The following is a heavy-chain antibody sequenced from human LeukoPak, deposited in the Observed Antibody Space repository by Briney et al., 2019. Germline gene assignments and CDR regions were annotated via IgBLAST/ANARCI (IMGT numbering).Heavy chain of an antibody. Sequence: ASVKVSCKASGYTFTGYYIHWVRQAPRQGLEWMAWINVNSGGTNSAQNFQGRVTMTRDTSISTAYMEVSRLRSDDTAVYYCVRGTGYCSSTSCYNSGEYFQHWGQGTLVTVSS. V-gene: IGHV1-2*02. CDR1: GYTFTGYY. D-gene: IGHD2-2*02. CDR2: INVNSGGT. J-gene: IGHJ1*01. CDR3: VRGTGYCSSTSCYNSGEYFQH.